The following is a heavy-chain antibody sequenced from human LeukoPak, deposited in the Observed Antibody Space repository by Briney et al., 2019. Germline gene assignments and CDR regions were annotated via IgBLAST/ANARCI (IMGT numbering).Heavy chain of an antibody. V-gene: IGHV3-21*01. D-gene: IGHD3-3*01. Sequence: PGGSLRLSCAASGFTFSSYSMNWVRQAPGKGLEWVSSISSSSSHIYYADSVKGRFTISRDNAKNSLYLQMSSLRAEDTAVYYCARAAHTIFGEPNEFDYWGQGTLVTVSS. CDR2: ISSSSSHI. J-gene: IGHJ4*02. CDR1: GFTFSSYS. CDR3: ARAAHTIFGEPNEFDY.